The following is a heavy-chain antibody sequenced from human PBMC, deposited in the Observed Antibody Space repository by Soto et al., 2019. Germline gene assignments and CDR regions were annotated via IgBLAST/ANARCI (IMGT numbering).Heavy chain of an antibody. Sequence: GSLRLSCAASGFTFSSYGMHWVRQAPGKGLEWVAVISYDGSNKYYADSVKGRFTISRDNSKNTLYLQMNSLRAEDTAVYYCAKDRGLYCGGDCYYGMDVWGQGTTVTVSS. CDR2: ISYDGSNK. CDR3: AKDRGLYCGGDCYYGMDV. D-gene: IGHD2-21*01. CDR1: GFTFSSYG. V-gene: IGHV3-30*18. J-gene: IGHJ6*02.